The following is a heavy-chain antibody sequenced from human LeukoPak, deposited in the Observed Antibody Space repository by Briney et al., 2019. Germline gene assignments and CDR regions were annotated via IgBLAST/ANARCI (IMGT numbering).Heavy chain of an antibody. V-gene: IGHV4-34*01. CDR1: GDSLSRYY. CDR2: INPSGSP. D-gene: IGHD2/OR15-2a*01. J-gene: IGHJ6*03. CDR3: ASVRHDPLEYYYYIDV. Sequence: SETLSLTCAVYGDSLSRYYWTWIRQSPGKGLEWLGEINPSGSPDYNPSLKSRATISVDTSKDQSSLRLASVTAADTAVYYCASVRHDPLEYYYYIDVWGKGTTVTVSS.